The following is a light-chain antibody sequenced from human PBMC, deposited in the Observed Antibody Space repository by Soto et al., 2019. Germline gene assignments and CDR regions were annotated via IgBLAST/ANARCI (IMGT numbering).Light chain of an antibody. CDR1: SSDVGGYDY. J-gene: IGLJ1*01. Sequence: QSVLTQPASVSGSAGQSITISCTGTSSDVGGYDYVSWYQLHPGKAPKLMVFEASNRPSGVSYRFSGSKSGNTASLTISGLQAEDEADYFCSSYSISTAYLFGTGTKVTVL. CDR3: SSYSISTAYL. CDR2: EAS. V-gene: IGLV2-14*01.